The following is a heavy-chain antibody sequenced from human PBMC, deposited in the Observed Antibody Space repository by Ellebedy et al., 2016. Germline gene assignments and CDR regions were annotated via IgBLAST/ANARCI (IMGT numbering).Heavy chain of an antibody. CDR3: ARDRVVVVPAALDY. V-gene: IGHV3-30*19. Sequence: GESLKISXAASGFTFSSYGMHWVRQAPGKGLEWVAVIWYDGSNTYYADSVKGRFTISRDNSKNTLYLQMNSLRAEDTAVYYCARDRVVVVPAALDYWGQGTLVTVSS. D-gene: IGHD2-2*01. J-gene: IGHJ4*02. CDR2: IWYDGSNT. CDR1: GFTFSSYG.